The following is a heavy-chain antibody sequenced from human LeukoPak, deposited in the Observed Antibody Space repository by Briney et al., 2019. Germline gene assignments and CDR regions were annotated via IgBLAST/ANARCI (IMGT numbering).Heavy chain of an antibody. V-gene: IGHV4-39*01. Sequence: SETLPLTCTVSDGSISSSSYYWGWIRQPPGKGLEWIGSIYYSGSTYYNPSLKSRVTISVDTSKNQFSLKLSSVAAADTAVYYCASDPPTHGGQGTLVTVSS. J-gene: IGHJ4*02. CDR1: DGSISSSSYY. CDR3: ASDPPTH. D-gene: IGHD4-17*01. CDR2: IYYSGST.